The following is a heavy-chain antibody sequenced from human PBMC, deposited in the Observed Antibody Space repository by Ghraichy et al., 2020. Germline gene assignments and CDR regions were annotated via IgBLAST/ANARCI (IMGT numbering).Heavy chain of an antibody. CDR3: AKGFGFSVGASDY. Sequence: GGSLRLSCAASGFTVSNNYMNWVRQAPGKGLEWVSVIYSGGSTYYADSVKGRFTISRDNSKNTLYLQMNSLRAEDTAVYYCAKGFGFSVGASDYWGQGTLVTVSS. J-gene: IGHJ4*02. V-gene: IGHV3-53*01. CDR2: IYSGGST. CDR1: GFTVSNNY. D-gene: IGHD1-26*01.